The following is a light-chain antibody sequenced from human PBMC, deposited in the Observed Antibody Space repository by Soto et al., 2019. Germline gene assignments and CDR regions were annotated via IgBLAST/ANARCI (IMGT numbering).Light chain of an antibody. Sequence: EIVLTQSPATLSSSPGERATLSCRASQTVFSRLAWYQHKPGQAPRLLIYDSSNRATGIPARFSGSGSGTDFTLPIDSLEPEDFAVYSCHQRRSWPRTFGQGTKVEI. J-gene: IGKJ1*01. V-gene: IGKV3-11*01. CDR3: HQRRSWPRT. CDR1: QTVFSR. CDR2: DSS.